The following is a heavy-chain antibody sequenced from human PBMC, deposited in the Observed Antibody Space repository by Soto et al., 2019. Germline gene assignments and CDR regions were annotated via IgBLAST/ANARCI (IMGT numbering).Heavy chain of an antibody. CDR3: TKGGTVTTPNLWFDP. CDR1: GFTFSSYV. Sequence: GGSLRLSCAASGFTFSSYVMSWVRQAPGKGLEWVSAISGSGGSTYYADSVKGRFTISRDNSKNTLYLQMNSLRAEDTAVYYCTKGGTVTTPNLWFDPWGQGTLVTVSS. V-gene: IGHV3-23*01. CDR2: ISGSGGST. D-gene: IGHD4-17*01. J-gene: IGHJ5*02.